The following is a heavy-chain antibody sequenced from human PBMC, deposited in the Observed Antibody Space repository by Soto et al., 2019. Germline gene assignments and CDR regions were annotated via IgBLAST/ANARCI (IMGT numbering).Heavy chain of an antibody. Sequence: SLKVTCKSSVYTLTSYDIHCARPAPDQGLEWMGIINPSGGSTSYAQKFQGRVTMTRDTSTSTVYMELRSLQSDDTAVYFCARVAITLIRGSKVDFYSMDVWGQGTTVNVS. D-gene: IGHD3-10*01. CDR1: VYTLTSYD. CDR2: INPSGGST. V-gene: IGHV1-46*01. J-gene: IGHJ6*02. CDR3: ARVAITLIRGSKVDFYSMDV.